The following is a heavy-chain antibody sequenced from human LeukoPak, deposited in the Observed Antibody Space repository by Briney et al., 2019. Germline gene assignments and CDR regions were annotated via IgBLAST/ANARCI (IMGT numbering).Heavy chain of an antibody. CDR1: GGSFSGYY. D-gene: IGHD3-10*01. V-gene: IGHV4-34*01. CDR2: INHSGST. J-gene: IGHJ4*02. CDR3: ARVQYYYGSGSYYSDY. Sequence: SETLSLTCAVYGGSFSGYYWSWIRQPPGKGLEWIGEINHSGSTNYNPSLKSRVTISVDTSKNQFSLKLSSVTAADTAVYYCARVQYYYGSGSYYSDYWGQGTLVTVSS.